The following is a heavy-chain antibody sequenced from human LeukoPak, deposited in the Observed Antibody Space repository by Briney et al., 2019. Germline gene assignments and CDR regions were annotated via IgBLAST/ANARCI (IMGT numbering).Heavy chain of an antibody. CDR2: ISPYNGNT. CDR3: ARDRTTMIRGIYPGDY. J-gene: IGHJ4*02. V-gene: IGHV1-18*01. Sequence: ASVKVSCKASGYTFSVYGITWVRQAPGQGLEWMGWISPYNGNTSYAQKLQGRVTMTTDTSTSTAYMDLSRLRSDDTAVYYCARDRTTMIRGIYPGDYWGQGTLVTVSS. CDR1: GYTFSVYG. D-gene: IGHD3-10*01.